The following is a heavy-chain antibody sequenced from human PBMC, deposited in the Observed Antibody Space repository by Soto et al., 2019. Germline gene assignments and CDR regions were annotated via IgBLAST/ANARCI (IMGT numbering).Heavy chain of an antibody. CDR3: ARGGQDFWSGPFDY. D-gene: IGHD3-3*01. J-gene: IGHJ4*02. CDR1: GGSISNYF. Sequence: SETLSLTCTVSGGSISNYFCNWIRQPAGKGLEWIGRIDNSGSTNYNPSLKSRITMSADTSRNQFSLKLNSVTAADTAVYYCARGGQDFWSGPFDYWGQGALVP. V-gene: IGHV4-4*07. CDR2: IDNSGST.